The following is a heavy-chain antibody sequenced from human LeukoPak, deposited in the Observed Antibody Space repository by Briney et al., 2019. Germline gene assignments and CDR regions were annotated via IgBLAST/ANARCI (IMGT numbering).Heavy chain of an antibody. CDR3: ARGDYYDSSGYHDY. CDR1: GGSISSYY. V-gene: IGHV4-59*01. D-gene: IGHD3-22*01. CDR2: IYYSGST. Sequence: SETLSLTCTVSGGSISSYYWSWIRQPPGKDLEGIGYIYYSGSTNYNPSLKSRVTISVDTSKNQFSLKLSSVTAADTAVYYCARGDYYDSSGYHDYWGREPWSPSPQ. J-gene: IGHJ4*02.